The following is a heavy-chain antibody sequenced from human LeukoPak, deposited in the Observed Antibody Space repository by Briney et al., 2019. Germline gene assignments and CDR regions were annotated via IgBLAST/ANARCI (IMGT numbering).Heavy chain of an antibody. CDR3: ARDFRLSLDY. V-gene: IGHV3-66*01. CDR1: GFTVSSNY. J-gene: IGHJ4*02. Sequence: GGSLRLSCAASGFTVSSNYMSWVRQAPGKGLEWVSVIYSGGSTYYADSVKGRFTISRDNSKNTLYLQVNSLRAEDTAVYYCARDFRLSLDYWGQGTLATVSS. CDR2: IYSGGST. D-gene: IGHD4/OR15-4a*01.